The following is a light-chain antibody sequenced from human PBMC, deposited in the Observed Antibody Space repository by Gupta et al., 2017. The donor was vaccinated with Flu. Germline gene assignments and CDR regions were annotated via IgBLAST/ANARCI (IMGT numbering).Light chain of an antibody. CDR1: SSNIEDNA. J-gene: IGLJ2*01. Sequence: QSVLTQPPSASGTLVQKVTISCSGGSSNIEDNAVSWFQELPGSAPRLLIYRNDQRPSGVPDRFAGSRSGTSASLAISGLQSEDEADYYCAAWDDSLNGVVFGGGTKVTVL. CDR3: AAWDDSLNGVV. CDR2: RND. V-gene: IGLV1-44*01.